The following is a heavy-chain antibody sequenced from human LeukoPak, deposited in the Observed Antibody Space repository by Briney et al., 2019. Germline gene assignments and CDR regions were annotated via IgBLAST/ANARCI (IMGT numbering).Heavy chain of an antibody. J-gene: IGHJ4*02. CDR2: IRYDGSNK. V-gene: IGHV3-30*02. CDR1: GFAFSSYG. CDR3: AKGPDYGDESFDY. D-gene: IGHD4-17*01. Sequence: GGSPRLSCAASGFAFSSYGMHWVRQAPGKGLEWVAFIRYDGSNKYYADSVKGRFTISRDNSKNTLYLQMNSLRAEDTAVYYCAKGPDYGDESFDYWGQGTLVTVSS.